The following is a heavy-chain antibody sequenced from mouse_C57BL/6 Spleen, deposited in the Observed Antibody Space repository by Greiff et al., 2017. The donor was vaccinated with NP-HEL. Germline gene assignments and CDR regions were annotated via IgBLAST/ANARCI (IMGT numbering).Heavy chain of an antibody. CDR3: TRDRDWGFAY. V-gene: IGHV5-9-1*02. Sequence: EVQVVESGEGLVKPGGSLKLSCAASGFTFSSYAMSWVRQTPEKRLEWVAYISSGGDYIYYADTVKGRFTISRDNARNTLYLQMSSLKSEDTAMYYCTRDRDWGFAYWGQGTLVTVSA. CDR2: ISSGGDYI. D-gene: IGHD4-1*01. J-gene: IGHJ3*01. CDR1: GFTFSSYA.